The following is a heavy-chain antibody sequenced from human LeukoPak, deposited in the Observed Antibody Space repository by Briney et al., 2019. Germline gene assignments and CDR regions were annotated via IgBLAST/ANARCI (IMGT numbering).Heavy chain of an antibody. Sequence: SVKVSCKASGYTFTSYAMNWVRQAPGQGLEWMGGIIPIFGTANYAQKFQGRVTITADKSTSTAYMELSSLRSEDTAVYYCARVYPENWFDPWGQGTLVTVSS. V-gene: IGHV1-69*06. CDR1: GYTFTSYA. J-gene: IGHJ5*02. D-gene: IGHD2-2*01. CDR2: IIPIFGTA. CDR3: ARVYPENWFDP.